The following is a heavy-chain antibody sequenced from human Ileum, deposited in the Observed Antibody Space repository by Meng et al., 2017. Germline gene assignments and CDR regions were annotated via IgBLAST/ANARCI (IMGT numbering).Heavy chain of an antibody. CDR1: GGSISSNSYF. J-gene: IGHJ5*02. D-gene: IGHD1-14*01. V-gene: IGHV4-39*07. CDR3: ATCIRGRPWFDP. CDR2: FYYSGST. Sequence: QLQLAESGPAPVKPCETLSLTCTVSGGSISSNSYFGGWIRQPPGKGLEWIGGFYYSGSTYYKSSLKSRVTISGDTSENQFSLKLSSVTAADTAVYYCATCIRGRPWFDPWGQGTLVTVSS.